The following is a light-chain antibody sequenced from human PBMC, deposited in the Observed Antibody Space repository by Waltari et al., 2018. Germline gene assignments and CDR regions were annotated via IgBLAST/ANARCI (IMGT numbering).Light chain of an antibody. V-gene: IGLV3-19*01. J-gene: IGLJ2*01. CDR2: GQN. CDR3: HSRDTSSTRF. CDR1: SLRRYS. Sequence: SSDLTQDPAVSVALGQTVRITCQGDSLRRYSASWYQQRPGQAPILVLYGQNDRPSGSPDRVSCSTSGNTASLTITGAQAEDEADYYCHSRDTSSTRFFGGGTRLTV.